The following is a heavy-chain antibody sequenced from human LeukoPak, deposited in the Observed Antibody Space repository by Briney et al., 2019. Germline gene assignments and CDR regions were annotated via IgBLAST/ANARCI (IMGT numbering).Heavy chain of an antibody. Sequence: PGGSLRLSCTAPGFTFSGYSMNWIRQAPGKGLEWVSSFGTRSTSIYHAGSVKGRFAISRDNAKNSLYLQMNSLRAEDTAVYYCAREVSEGFDFWGQGTLVTVSS. CDR1: GFTFSGYS. CDR3: AREVSEGFDF. J-gene: IGHJ4*02. D-gene: IGHD6-25*01. V-gene: IGHV3-21*01. CDR2: FGTRSTSI.